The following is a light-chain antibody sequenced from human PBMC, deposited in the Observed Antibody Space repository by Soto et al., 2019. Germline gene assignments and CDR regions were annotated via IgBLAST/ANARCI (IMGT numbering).Light chain of an antibody. CDR1: QGIRID. CDR3: QQYNTFSRT. J-gene: IGKJ1*01. Sequence: TQMTQSPSSLSASVGDRVTITCRASQGIRIDLGLYQQKPGKSPKLLIYDASNLETGVPSRFSGSGSGTDFTFTISSLQPEDIATYYCQQYNTFSRTFGQGTKVDIK. V-gene: IGKV1-33*01. CDR2: DAS.